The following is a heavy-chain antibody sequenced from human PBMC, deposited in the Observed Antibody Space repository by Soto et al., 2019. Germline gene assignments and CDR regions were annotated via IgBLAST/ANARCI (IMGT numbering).Heavy chain of an antibody. J-gene: IGHJ3*02. CDR1: AGSISRAASY. CDR2: LFYSGST. Sequence: KLCLSCTVSAGSISRAASYCRCIRQPRGKGLEWIGYLFYSGSTYYNPSLKSRVSMSVDTSENQFSLKLSSVIDADTVIYYCARLFAYYDKKAGAFEIWGQGTLVT. D-gene: IGHD3-22*01. CDR3: ARLFAYYDKKAGAFEI. V-gene: IGHV4-30-4*08.